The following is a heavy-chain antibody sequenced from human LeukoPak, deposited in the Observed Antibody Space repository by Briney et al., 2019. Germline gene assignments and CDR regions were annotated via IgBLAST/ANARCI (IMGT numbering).Heavy chain of an antibody. CDR1: GFTFSSFG. V-gene: IGHV3-30*03. CDR2: ISYDGSNK. J-gene: IGHJ4*02. CDR3: ARDRVGATDYFDY. D-gene: IGHD1-26*01. Sequence: QAGGSLRLSCAASGFTFSSFGMSWVRQAPGKGLEWVAVISYDGSNKYYADSVKGRFTISRDNSKNTLYLQMNSLRAEDTAVYYCARDRVGATDYFDYWGQGTLVTVSS.